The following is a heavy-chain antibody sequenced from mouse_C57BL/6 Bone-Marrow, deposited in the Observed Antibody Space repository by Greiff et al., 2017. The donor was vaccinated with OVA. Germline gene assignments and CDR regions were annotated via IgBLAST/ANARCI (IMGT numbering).Heavy chain of an antibody. CDR3: ASLYYYGRKDY. CDR1: GYTFTSYW. D-gene: IGHD1-1*01. Sequence: VQLQQPGAELVRPGSSVKLSCKASGYTFTSYWMDWVKQRPGQGLEWIGNIYPSDSETHYNQKFKDKATLTVDKSSSTAYMQLSSLTSEDSAVYSCASLYYYGRKDYWGQGTSVTVSS. CDR2: IYPSDSET. J-gene: IGHJ4*01. V-gene: IGHV1-61*01.